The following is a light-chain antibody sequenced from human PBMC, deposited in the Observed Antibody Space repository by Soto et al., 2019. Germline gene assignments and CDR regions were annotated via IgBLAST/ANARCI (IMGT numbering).Light chain of an antibody. CDR3: QQFNNYPRT. J-gene: IGKJ2*01. CDR2: TAS. Sequence: DIQVTQSLSFLSASVGDRVTITCRASQGISNYLAWYQQKPGRAPKLLIYTASTLHSGVPSRFSGSGSGTEFTLTISSLQPEDFATYYCQQFNNYPRTFGQGTKLEIK. CDR1: QGISNY. V-gene: IGKV1-9*01.